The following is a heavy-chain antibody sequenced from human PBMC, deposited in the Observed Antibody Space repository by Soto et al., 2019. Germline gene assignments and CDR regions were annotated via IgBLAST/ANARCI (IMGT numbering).Heavy chain of an antibody. CDR1: GGSFSGYY. V-gene: IGHV4-34*01. D-gene: IGHD2-15*01. J-gene: IGHJ5*02. CDR3: ARGRDIVVVVAAIKRSPWFDP. CDR2: INHSGST. Sequence: SETLSLTCAVYGGSFSGYYWSWIRQPPGKGLEWIGEINHSGSTNYNPSLKSRVTISVDTSKNQFSLKLSSVTAADTAVYYCARGRDIVVVVAAIKRSPWFDPWGQGTLVTVSS.